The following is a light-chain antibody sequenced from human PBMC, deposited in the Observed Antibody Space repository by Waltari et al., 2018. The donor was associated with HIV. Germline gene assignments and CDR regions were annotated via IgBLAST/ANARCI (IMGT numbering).Light chain of an antibody. J-gene: IGKJ4*01. CDR1: QDTSNY. V-gene: IGKV1-33*01. CDR2: DAS. Sequence: DIQMTQSPSSLSASVGDRVTITCQASQDTSNYLNWYQQKPGKAPKLLIYDASNLETGVPSRFSGSGSGTDFTFTISSLQPEDIATYYCQQYDNLLTFGGGTKVEIK. CDR3: QQYDNLLT.